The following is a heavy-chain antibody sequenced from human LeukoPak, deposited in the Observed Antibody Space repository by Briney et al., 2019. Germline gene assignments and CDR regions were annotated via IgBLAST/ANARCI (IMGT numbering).Heavy chain of an antibody. Sequence: PGGSLRLSCAASGFPFSSYVMQWVRQAPGRASARTACIRYDENTKYYADSVKGRFPVSRDNSENTLFLQMNSLRAEDTAVYYCAKENTRDGYRHFHYWGQGTLVTVSS. D-gene: IGHD5-24*01. V-gene: IGHV3-30*02. CDR1: GFPFSSYV. CDR3: AKENTRDGYRHFHY. J-gene: IGHJ4*02. CDR2: IRYDENTK.